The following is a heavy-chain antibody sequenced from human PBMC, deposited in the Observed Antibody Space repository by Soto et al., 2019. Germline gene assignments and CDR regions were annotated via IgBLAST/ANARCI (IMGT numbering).Heavy chain of an antibody. CDR2: IDPSDSYI. Sequence: GESLKISCKSSGYSFTSYWITWVRQMPGKGLEWMGRIDPSDSYIDYSPSFQGHVTISIDKSISTAYLKWSSLKASDTATYYCARSKDTAMVSNYYFGMDVWGQGTTVTVSS. CDR1: GYSFTSYW. V-gene: IGHV5-10-1*01. J-gene: IGHJ6*02. CDR3: ARSKDTAMVSNYYFGMDV. D-gene: IGHD5-18*01.